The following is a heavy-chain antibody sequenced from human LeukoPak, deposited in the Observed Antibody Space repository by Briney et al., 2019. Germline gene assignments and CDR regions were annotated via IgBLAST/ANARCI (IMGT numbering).Heavy chain of an antibody. V-gene: IGHV4-4*07. Sequence: SETLPLTCTVSGGSIINNYWAWIRQPAGNGLEWIGRVHSGGTTNYNPSFRSRVTMSVNTSKNQVSLILSSVTAADTAVYFCARDYGAGYSRGYEHYYYYMDVWGKGTTVTVSS. CDR2: VHSGGTT. CDR1: GGSIINNY. J-gene: IGHJ6*03. D-gene: IGHD6-25*01. CDR3: ARDYGAGYSRGYEHYYYYMDV.